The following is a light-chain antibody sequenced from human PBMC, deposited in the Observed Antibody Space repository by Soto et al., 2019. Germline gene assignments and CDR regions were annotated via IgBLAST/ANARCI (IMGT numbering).Light chain of an antibody. CDR1: ALPKQY. V-gene: IGLV3-25*03. CDR2: KDS. J-gene: IGLJ3*02. CDR3: QSADSSGTHQGNWV. Sequence: SYELTQPPSVSVSPGQTARITCSGDALPKQYAYWYQQKPGQAPVLVIYKDSERPSGIPERFSGSSSGTTVTLTISGVQAEDEADYYRQSADSSGTHQGNWVFGGGTKLTVL.